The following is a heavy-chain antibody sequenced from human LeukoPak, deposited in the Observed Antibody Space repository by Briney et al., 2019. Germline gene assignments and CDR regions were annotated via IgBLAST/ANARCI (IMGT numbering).Heavy chain of an antibody. CDR3: ARQFRYYYMDV. CDR2: IYSSGST. Sequence: SETLSLTCAVSGASVSGSNYYWGWIRQPPGKGLEWIGNIYSSGSTYYNASFQSGVTISIDTSKNQFSLRLNSVTAADTAMYYCARQFRYYYMDVWGKGTTVTVSS. CDR1: GASVSGSNYY. V-gene: IGHV4-39*01. J-gene: IGHJ6*03.